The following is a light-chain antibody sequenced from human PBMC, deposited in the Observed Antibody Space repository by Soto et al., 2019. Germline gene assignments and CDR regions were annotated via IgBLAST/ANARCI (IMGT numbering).Light chain of an antibody. CDR3: QQRSNWPPYT. V-gene: IGKV3-11*01. J-gene: IGKJ2*01. CDR1: QIVSSD. CDR2: DAS. Sequence: EIVLTQSPATLSLSPGERATLSCRASQIVSSDLAWYQQKPGQAPRLLIYDASNRATGIPARFSGSGSGTDVTLTISSLEPEDFAVYYCQQRSNWPPYTFGQGTKLEIK.